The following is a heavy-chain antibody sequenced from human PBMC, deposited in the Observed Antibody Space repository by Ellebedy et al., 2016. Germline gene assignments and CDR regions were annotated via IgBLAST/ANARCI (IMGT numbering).Heavy chain of an antibody. CDR1: GFTFSSYA. V-gene: IGHV3-23*01. Sequence: GESLKISCAASGFTFSSYAMSWVRQAPGKGLEWVSAISGSGGSTYYADSVKGRFTISRDNSKNTLYLQMNSLRAEDTAVYYCAKDRSTSSASRFDYWGQGTLVTVSS. CDR3: AKDRSTSSASRFDY. CDR2: ISGSGGST. J-gene: IGHJ4*02. D-gene: IGHD2-2*01.